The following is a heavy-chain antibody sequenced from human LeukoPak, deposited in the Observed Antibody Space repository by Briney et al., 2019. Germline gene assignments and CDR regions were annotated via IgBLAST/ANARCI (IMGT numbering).Heavy chain of an antibody. CDR1: VYTLTQLS. CDR3: ATGPGRLLWFGELLSNAFDL. CDR2: FDPEDGET. D-gene: IGHD3-10*01. V-gene: IGHV1-24*01. J-gene: IGHJ3*01. Sequence: ASVNVSFKVSVYTLTQLSMHWVRQAPGKGLEWMGGFDPEDGETIYAQKFQGRVTMTEDTSTDTAYMELSSLRSEDTAVYYCATGPGRLLWFGELLSNAFDLWGQGTMVTVSS.